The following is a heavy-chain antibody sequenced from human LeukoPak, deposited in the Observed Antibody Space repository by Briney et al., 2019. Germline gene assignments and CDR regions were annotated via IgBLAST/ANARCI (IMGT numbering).Heavy chain of an antibody. J-gene: IGHJ4*02. CDR1: GFTFSSYG. D-gene: IGHD3-9*01. V-gene: IGHV3-23*01. CDR2: ISGSGGST. CDR3: AKDPSYYDILTGPGTPEWAPFDY. Sequence: PGGSLRLSCAASGFTFSSYGMSWVRQAPGKGLEWVSAISGSGGSTYYADSVKGRFTISRDNSKNTLYLQMNSLRAEDTAVYYCAKDPSYYDILTGPGTPEWAPFDYWGQGTLVTVSS.